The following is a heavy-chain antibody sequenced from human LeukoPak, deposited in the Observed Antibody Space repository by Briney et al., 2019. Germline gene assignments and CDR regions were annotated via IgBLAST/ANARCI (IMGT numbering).Heavy chain of an antibody. CDR1: GGSISSGDYY. CDR3: ARSNPFIVVVPAAANWFDP. CDR2: IYYSGST. Sequence: SKTLSLTCTVSGGSISSGDYYWSWIRQPRGKGLEWIGSIYYSGSTYYNPSLKSRVTISVDTSKNQFSLKLSSVTAADTAVYYCARSNPFIVVVPAAANWFDPWGQGTLVTVSS. J-gene: IGHJ5*02. D-gene: IGHD2-2*01. V-gene: IGHV4-39*01.